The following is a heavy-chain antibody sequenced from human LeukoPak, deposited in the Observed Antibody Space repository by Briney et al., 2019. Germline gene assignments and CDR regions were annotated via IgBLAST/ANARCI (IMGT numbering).Heavy chain of an antibody. D-gene: IGHD3-3*01. V-gene: IGHV3-7*01. J-gene: IGHJ4*02. Sequence: GGSLRLSCAASGFTFSSYGMHWVRQAPGKGLEWVANIKEDGSEKYYGDSVEGRFTISRDNAKKSLYLQMNSLRAEDTAVYYCARLARNYWSGPTYDYWGQGTLVTVSS. CDR3: ARLARNYWSGPTYDY. CDR2: IKEDGSEK. CDR1: GFTFSSYG.